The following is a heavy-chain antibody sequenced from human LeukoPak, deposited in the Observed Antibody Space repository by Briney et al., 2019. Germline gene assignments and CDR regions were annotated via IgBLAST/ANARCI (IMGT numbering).Heavy chain of an antibody. V-gene: IGHV3-7*01. Sequence: GGSLRLSCAASGFTFSSYWMTWVREAPGKGLEWVANIKQDGSDKYYMDSVGGRFTISRDNAKNTLSLQMNSLRAEDTAVFYCAKDYGPVRGRYRGGAFHIWGQGTMVTVSS. CDR3: AKDYGPVRGRYRGGAFHI. CDR2: IKQDGSDK. D-gene: IGHD3-10*02. CDR1: GFTFSSYW. J-gene: IGHJ3*02.